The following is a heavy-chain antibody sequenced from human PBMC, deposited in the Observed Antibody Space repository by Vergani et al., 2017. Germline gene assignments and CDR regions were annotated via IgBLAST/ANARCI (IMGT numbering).Heavy chain of an antibody. CDR3: AKDIWYCSSTSCYTGGALDY. CDR2: ISWNSGSI. CDR1: GFTFDDYA. V-gene: IGHV3-9*01. D-gene: IGHD2-2*02. J-gene: IGHJ4*02. Sequence: EVQLVESGGGLVKPGGSLRLSCAASGFTFDDYAMHWVRQAPGKGLEWVSGISWNSGSIGYADSVKGRFTISRDNAKNSLYLQMNSLRAEDTALYYCAKDIWYCSSTSCYTGGALDYWGQGTLVTVSS.